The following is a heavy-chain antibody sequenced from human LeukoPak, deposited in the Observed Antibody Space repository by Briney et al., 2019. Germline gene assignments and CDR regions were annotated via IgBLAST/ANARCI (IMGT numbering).Heavy chain of an antibody. D-gene: IGHD1-26*01. CDR1: GFSFSSYW. Sequence: GGSLRLSCAASGFSFSSYWMSWVRQAPGKGLEWVANIKQDGSDKKYVDSVKGRFTISRDNAKNSLYLQMNSLRAEDTAVYYCAREESWVVVGATGSDYWGQGTLVTVSS. CDR2: IKQDGSDK. J-gene: IGHJ4*02. V-gene: IGHV3-7*01. CDR3: AREESWVVVGATGSDY.